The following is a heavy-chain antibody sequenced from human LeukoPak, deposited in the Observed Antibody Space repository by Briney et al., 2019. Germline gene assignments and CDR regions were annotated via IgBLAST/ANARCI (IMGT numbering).Heavy chain of an antibody. J-gene: IGHJ4*02. D-gene: IGHD6-25*01. CDR3: AGGSGYYFFDN. CDR2: INPDSGGT. Sequence: GASVKVSFKSSGYTFTGYYMHWVRQTPGQGLEWMGWINPDSGGTNYAQKFQDRVSMTRDTSIGTIYMSLRRLSSDDTAIYYCAGGSGYYFFDNWGQGNVITV. CDR1: GYTFTGYY. V-gene: IGHV1-2*02.